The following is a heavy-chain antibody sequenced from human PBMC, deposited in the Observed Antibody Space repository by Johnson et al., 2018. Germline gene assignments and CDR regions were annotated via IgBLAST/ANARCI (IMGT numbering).Heavy chain of an antibody. J-gene: IGHJ6*02. D-gene: IGHD2-15*01. CDR1: GGTFSSYA. Sequence: QVQLVESGAEVKKPGSSVKVSCKASGGTFSSYAISWVRQAPGQGLEWRGGIIPIFGTANYAQKFQGRVTITADESTSTAYMELSSLRSEDTAGYYCARLNCSGGSCYLSPYYYGMDVWGQGTTVTVSS. CDR3: ARLNCSGGSCYLSPYYYGMDV. CDR2: IIPIFGTA. V-gene: IGHV1-69*01.